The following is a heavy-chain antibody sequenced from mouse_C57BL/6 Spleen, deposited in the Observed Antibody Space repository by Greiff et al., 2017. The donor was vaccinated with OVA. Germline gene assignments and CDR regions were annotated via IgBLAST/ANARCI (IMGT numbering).Heavy chain of an antibody. CDR1: GYAFTNYL. V-gene: IGHV1-54*01. Sequence: VQGVESGAELVRPGTSVKVSCKASGYAFTNYLIEWVKQRPGQGLEWIGVINPGSGGTNYNEKFKGKATLTADKSSSTAYMQLSSLTSEDSAVYFCARQANWDAMDYWGQGTSVTVSS. CDR3: ARQANWDAMDY. CDR2: INPGSGGT. D-gene: IGHD4-1*01. J-gene: IGHJ4*01.